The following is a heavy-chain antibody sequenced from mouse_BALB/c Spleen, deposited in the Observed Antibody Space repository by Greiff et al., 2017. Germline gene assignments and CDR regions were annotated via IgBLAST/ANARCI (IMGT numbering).Heavy chain of an antibody. J-gene: IGHJ2*01. CDR1: GFTFSSFG. V-gene: IGHV5-17*02. Sequence: EVQVVESGGGLVQPGGSRKLSCAASGFTFSSFGMHWVRQAPEKGLEWVAYISSGSSTIYYADTVKGRFTISRDNPKNTLFLQMTSLRSEDTAMYYCARSDYAFDYWGQGTTLTVSS. CDR2: ISSGSSTI. CDR3: ARSDYAFDY. D-gene: IGHD2-4*01.